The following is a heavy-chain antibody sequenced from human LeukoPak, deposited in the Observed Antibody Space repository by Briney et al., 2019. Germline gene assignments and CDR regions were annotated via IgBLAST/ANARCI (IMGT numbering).Heavy chain of an antibody. D-gene: IGHD3-3*01. J-gene: IGHJ4*02. CDR3: ARELVDYDFWSGYYPKYYFDY. CDR2: IYYSGST. CDR1: GGSISSYY. V-gene: IGHV4-59*01. Sequence: SETLSLTCTVSGGSISSYYWSWIRQPPGKGLEWIGYIYYSGSTNYNPSLKSRVTISVDTSKNQFSLKLSSVTAADTAVYYCARELVDYDFWSGYYPKYYFDYWGQGTLVTVSS.